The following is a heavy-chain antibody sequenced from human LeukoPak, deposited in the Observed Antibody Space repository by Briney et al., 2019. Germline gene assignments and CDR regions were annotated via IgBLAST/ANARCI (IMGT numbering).Heavy chain of an antibody. Sequence: QPGRSLRPSCAASGFTFDDYAMHWVRQAPGKGLEWVSGISWNSGSIGYADSVKGRFTISRDNAKNSLYLQMNSLRAEDTALYYCAKDMDCSSTSWYSYDYYYGMDVWGQGTTVTVSS. CDR2: ISWNSGSI. V-gene: IGHV3-9*01. J-gene: IGHJ6*02. CDR3: AKDMDCSSTSWYSYDYYYGMDV. CDR1: GFTFDDYA. D-gene: IGHD2-2*01.